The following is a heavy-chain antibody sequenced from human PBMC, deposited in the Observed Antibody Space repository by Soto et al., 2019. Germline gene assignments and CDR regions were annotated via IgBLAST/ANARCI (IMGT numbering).Heavy chain of an antibody. J-gene: IGHJ4*02. Sequence: GGSLRLPCAVSGFTVSSNHMSWVRQAPGKGLEWVSIIDSGGRTYYADSVKGRFTISRDTSKSTLFLQMNSLRVEDSAVYYCAADAKGIPFEYWGQGTLVTVSS. CDR3: AADAKGIPFEY. CDR1: GFTVSSNH. V-gene: IGHV3-53*01. CDR2: IDSGGRT.